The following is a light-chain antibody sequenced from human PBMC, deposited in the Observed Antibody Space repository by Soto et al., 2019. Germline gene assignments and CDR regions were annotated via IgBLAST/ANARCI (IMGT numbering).Light chain of an antibody. J-gene: IGKJ4*01. V-gene: IGKV3-20*01. CDR3: QQFGFSQALT. CDR1: QSVSSSY. Sequence: EIVLTQSPGTLSLSPGERATLSCRASQSVSSSYLAWYQQKPGQAPRLLIYGASSRATGIPDRFSGSGSGTDFTLTIIRLEPEDFAVYYCQQFGFSQALTFGGGTKVEIK. CDR2: GAS.